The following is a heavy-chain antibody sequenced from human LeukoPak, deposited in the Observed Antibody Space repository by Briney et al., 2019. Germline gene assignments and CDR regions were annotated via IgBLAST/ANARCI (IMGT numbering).Heavy chain of an antibody. Sequence: GGSLRLSCVASGFAFSIYWMHWVRQASGKAPVWVSRINPDGTTTDYADSVKGRFTISRDNAKNMVFLQMNGLRADDTALYYCAKDLSWNTADRWGQGILVTASS. J-gene: IGHJ5*02. V-gene: IGHV3-74*01. CDR3: AKDLSWNTADR. CDR1: GFAFSIYW. CDR2: INPDGTTT. D-gene: IGHD1/OR15-1a*01.